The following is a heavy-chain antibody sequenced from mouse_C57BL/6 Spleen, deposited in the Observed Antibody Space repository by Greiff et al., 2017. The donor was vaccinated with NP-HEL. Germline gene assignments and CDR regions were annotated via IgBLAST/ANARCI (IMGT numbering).Heavy chain of an antibody. J-gene: IGHJ4*01. CDR2: IRSKSNNYAT. V-gene: IGHV10-1*01. CDR1: GFSFNTYA. CDR3: VRRGGGYYAMDY. Sequence: EVQLQESGGGLVQPKGSLKLSCAASGFSFNTYAMNWVRQAPGKGLEWVARIRSKSNNYATYYADSVKDRFTISRDDSESMLYLQMNNLKTEDTAMYYCVRRGGGYYAMDYWGQGTSVTVSS.